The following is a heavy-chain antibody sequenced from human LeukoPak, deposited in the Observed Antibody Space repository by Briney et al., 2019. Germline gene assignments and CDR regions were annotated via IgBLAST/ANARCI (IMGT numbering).Heavy chain of an antibody. CDR1: GGSISSNNW. Sequence: PSGTLSLTCAVSGGSISSNNWWSWVRQSPEKGLEWIAEIYHSGSFNRNPSLKSRVTISVDTSKNQFSLKLSSVTAADTAVYYCARHRGSGWYVGIDYWGQGTLVTVSS. CDR3: ARHRGSGWYVGIDY. CDR2: IYHSGSF. J-gene: IGHJ4*02. D-gene: IGHD6-19*01. V-gene: IGHV4-4*02.